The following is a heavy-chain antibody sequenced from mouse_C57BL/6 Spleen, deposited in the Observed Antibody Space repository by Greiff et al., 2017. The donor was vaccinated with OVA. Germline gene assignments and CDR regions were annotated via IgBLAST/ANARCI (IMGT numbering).Heavy chain of an antibody. J-gene: IGHJ3*01. CDR3: ASPSIYYDYDPFAY. D-gene: IGHD2-4*01. CDR2: ISDGGSYT. CDR1: GFTFSSYA. V-gene: IGHV5-4*03. Sequence: EVMLVESGGGLVKPGGSLKLSCAASGFTFSSYAMSWVRQTPEKRLEWVATISDGGSYTYYPDNVKGRFTISRDNAKNNLYLQMSHLKSEDTAMYYCASPSIYYDYDPFAYWGQGTLVTVSA.